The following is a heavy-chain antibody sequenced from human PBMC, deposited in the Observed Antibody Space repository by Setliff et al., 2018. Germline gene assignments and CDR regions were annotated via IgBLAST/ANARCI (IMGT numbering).Heavy chain of an antibody. V-gene: IGHV3-11*05. D-gene: IGHD5-12*01. CDR3: ARDLAEATGYYYYMDV. Sequence: GGSLRLSCAASGFTFSAHYMDWLRQAPGKGLEWVSYISSSSSYTNYADSVKGRFTISRDNAKNSLYLQMNSLRAEDTAVYYCARDLAEATGYYYYMDVWGKGTTVTVSS. J-gene: IGHJ6*03. CDR2: ISSSSSYT. CDR1: GFTFSAHY.